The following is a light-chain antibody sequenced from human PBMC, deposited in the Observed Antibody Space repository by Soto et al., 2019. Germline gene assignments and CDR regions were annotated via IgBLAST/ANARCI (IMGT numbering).Light chain of an antibody. Sequence: QSALTQPASVSGSPGQSITISCTGTSSDVRSYNLVSWYQQHPGEAPKLMIYEGSKRPSGVSNRFSGSKSGNTASLTISGLQAEDEADYYCCSYAGSSTFVVFGGGTKLTVL. CDR1: SSDVRSYNL. CDR2: EGS. J-gene: IGLJ2*01. CDR3: CSYAGSSTFVV. V-gene: IGLV2-23*03.